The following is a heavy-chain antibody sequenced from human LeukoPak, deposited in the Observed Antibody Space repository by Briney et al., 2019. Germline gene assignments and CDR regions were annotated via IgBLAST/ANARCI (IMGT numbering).Heavy chain of an antibody. V-gene: IGHV3-74*01. CDR2: IDRDGRST. D-gene: IGHD4-11*01. CDR3: ARSLNYPLSAFDI. CDR1: GFTFSSYW. Sequence: PGGSPRLSCAASGFTFSSYWMYWVRQAPGKRPEWVSRIDRDGRSTGYADSVKDRFTISRDNSKNTLYLQMNSLRAEDTAVYYCARSLNYPLSAFDIWGQGTMVTVSS. J-gene: IGHJ3*02.